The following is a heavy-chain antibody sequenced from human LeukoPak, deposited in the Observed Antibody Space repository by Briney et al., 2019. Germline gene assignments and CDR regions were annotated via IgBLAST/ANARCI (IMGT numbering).Heavy chain of an antibody. CDR1: GGSINSYY. J-gene: IGHJ5*02. V-gene: IGHV4-59*01. CDR3: ARARDGHINNWFDP. D-gene: IGHD5-24*01. CDR2: IYYSGST. Sequence: IPSETLSLTCTVSGGSINSYYWSWIRQPPGKGLEWIGYIYYSGSTNYNPSLKSRVTISVDTSKNQFSLKMSSVTAADTAVYYCARARDGHINNWFDPWGQETLVIVSS.